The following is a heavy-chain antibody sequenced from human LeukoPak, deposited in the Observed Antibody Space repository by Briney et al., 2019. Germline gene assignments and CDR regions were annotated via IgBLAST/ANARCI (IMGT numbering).Heavy chain of an antibody. J-gene: IGHJ4*02. D-gene: IGHD1-26*01. V-gene: IGHV3-23*01. CDR2: VDGGGGGT. CDR3: AKYSGSYYYPPTWDY. Sequence: PGGSLRLSCAASGFTLSSYAMTWVRQAPGRGLEWVSSVDGGGGGTYYADSVKGRFSIYRDYSNNTLYLQMNSLRAEDTAVYFCAKYSGSYYYPPTWDYWGQGTLVTVSS. CDR1: GFTLSSYA.